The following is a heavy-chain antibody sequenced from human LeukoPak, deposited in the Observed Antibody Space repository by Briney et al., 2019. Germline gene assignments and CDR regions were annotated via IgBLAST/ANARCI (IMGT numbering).Heavy chain of an antibody. CDR1: GFTVSGNY. CDR2: TYTSGTT. D-gene: IGHD3-16*01. CDR3: ASGPTYDYVRVILY. V-gene: IGHV3-53*04. J-gene: IGHJ4*02. Sequence: GGSLTLSCAVSGFTVSGNYMTWVRQAQGKGLEWVSVTYTSGTTYYKDSVKGRFTISRHNSKNMVNLQMDSLRPEDTAVYYCASGPTYDYVRVILYWGQGTLVTVSS.